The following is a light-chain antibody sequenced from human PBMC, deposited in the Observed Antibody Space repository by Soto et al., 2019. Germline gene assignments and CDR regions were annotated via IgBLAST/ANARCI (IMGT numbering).Light chain of an antibody. J-gene: IGKJ2*01. V-gene: IGKV3-20*01. CDR1: QSVSSSY. CDR2: GAS. CDR3: QQYGSSHPYT. Sequence: EIVLTQSPGTLSLSPGERATLSCRASQSVSSSYLAWYQQKPGQAPRLLIDGASSRATGIPDRFSGSGSGTEFTLTISRLEPEDFAVYYCQQYGSSHPYTFGRGTQLEIK.